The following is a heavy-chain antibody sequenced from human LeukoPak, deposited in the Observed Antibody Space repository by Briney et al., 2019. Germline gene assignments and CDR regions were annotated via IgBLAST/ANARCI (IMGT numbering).Heavy chain of an antibody. D-gene: IGHD3-16*01. V-gene: IGHV3-21*01. CDR3: ARKGGPAIDAFDI. Sequence: GGSLRLSCAASGFTFSSYSMNWVRQAPGKGLEWVSSISSSSSYIYYADSVKGRFTISRDNAKNSLYLQMNSLRAEDTAVYYCARKGGPAIDAFDIWGQGTMVTVSS. J-gene: IGHJ3*02. CDR1: GFTFSSYS. CDR2: ISSSSSYI.